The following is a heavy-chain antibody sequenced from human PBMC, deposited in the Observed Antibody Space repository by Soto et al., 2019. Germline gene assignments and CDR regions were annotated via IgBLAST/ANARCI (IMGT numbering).Heavy chain of an antibody. CDR3: ARDSSPSSTPNYYYYGMDV. J-gene: IGHJ6*02. V-gene: IGHV3-30-3*01. CDR1: GFTFSSYA. D-gene: IGHD2-15*01. CDR2: ISYDGSNK. Sequence: QVQLVESGGGVVQPGRSLRLSCAASGFTFSSYAMHWVRQAPGKGLEWVAVISYDGSNKYYADSVKGRFTISRDNSKNTLYLQMNSLRAEDTAVYYCARDSSPSSTPNYYYYGMDVWGQGTTVTVSS.